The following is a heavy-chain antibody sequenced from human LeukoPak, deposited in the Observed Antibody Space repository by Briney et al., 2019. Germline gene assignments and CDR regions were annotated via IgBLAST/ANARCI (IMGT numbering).Heavy chain of an antibody. D-gene: IGHD5-24*01. CDR2: IYYSGST. CDR1: GGSISSYY. CDR3: ARSGDGYNFGSSYFDY. V-gene: IGHV4-59*01. Sequence: SETLSLTCTVSGGSISSYYWSWIRQPPGKGLEWIGYIYYSGSTNYNPSLKSRVTISVDTSKNQFSLKLSSVTAADTAVYYCARSGDGYNFGSSYFDYWGQGTLVTVSS. J-gene: IGHJ4*02.